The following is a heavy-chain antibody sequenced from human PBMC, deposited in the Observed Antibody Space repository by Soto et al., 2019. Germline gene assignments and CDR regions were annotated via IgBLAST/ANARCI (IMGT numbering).Heavy chain of an antibody. CDR2: ISYDGNNK. CDR3: AGAGCDGGSCYTLGGLGYGMDV. CDR1: GFILSTYA. V-gene: IGHV3-30-3*01. J-gene: IGHJ6*02. D-gene: IGHD2-15*01. Sequence: QVQLVESGGGVVQPGRSLRLSCAASGFILSTYAMYWVRQAPGKGLEWVAVISYDGNNKYYADSVKGRFTISRDNSKNPRYLQVNSLRAEDTVVYYCAGAGCDGGSCYTLGGLGYGMDVWAKGPRSPSP.